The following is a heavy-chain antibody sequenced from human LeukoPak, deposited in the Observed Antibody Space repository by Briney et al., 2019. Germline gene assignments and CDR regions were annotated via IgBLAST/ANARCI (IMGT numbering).Heavy chain of an antibody. J-gene: IGHJ4*02. V-gene: IGHV4-30-2*01. CDR3: ARVGSGWYDY. Sequence: PSQTLSLTCAVSGGSISSGGYSWSWIRLPPGKGLEWIGYIYHSGSTYYNPSLKSRVTISVDRSKNQFSLKLSSVTAADTAVYYCARVGSGWYDYWGQGTLVTVSS. CDR2: IYHSGST. D-gene: IGHD6-19*01. CDR1: GGSISSGGYS.